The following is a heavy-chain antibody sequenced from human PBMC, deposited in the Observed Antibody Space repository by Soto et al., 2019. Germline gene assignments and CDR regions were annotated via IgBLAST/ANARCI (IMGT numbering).Heavy chain of an antibody. J-gene: IGHJ6*02. D-gene: IGHD5-18*01. V-gene: IGHV3-74*01. CDR2: INSDGSST. Sequence: EVQLVESGGGLVQPGGSLRLSCAASGFTFSGYWMHWVRQAPGKGLVWVSRINSDGSSTSYADSVKGRFTSSRDNAKNTLYLQMNSLRAEDTAVYYCARCGYTYGDDADVWGQGTTVTVSS. CDR1: GFTFSGYW. CDR3: ARCGYTYGDDADV.